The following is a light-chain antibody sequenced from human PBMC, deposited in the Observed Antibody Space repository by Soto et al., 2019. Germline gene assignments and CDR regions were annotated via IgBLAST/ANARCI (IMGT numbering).Light chain of an antibody. Sequence: QSVLTQPPSASGTPGQRVTISCSGSSSNIGSNTVNWYQHLPGTAPKLLIYSNNQRPSGVPDRFSGSKSGTSASLAISGLQSEDEADYYCATWDDSLNGWVFGGGTTLTVL. J-gene: IGLJ3*02. CDR2: SNN. V-gene: IGLV1-44*01. CDR3: ATWDDSLNGWV. CDR1: SSNIGSNT.